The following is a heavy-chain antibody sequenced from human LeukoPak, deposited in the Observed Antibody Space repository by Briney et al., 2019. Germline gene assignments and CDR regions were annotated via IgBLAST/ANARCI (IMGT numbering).Heavy chain of an antibody. V-gene: IGHV4-4*07. D-gene: IGHD2/OR15-2a*01. CDR3: ASTSMSPPRFDY. CDR2: IHTSGST. Sequence: SETLSLTCTVSGGSISSYYWSWIRQPAGKGLEWIGRIHTSGSTNYNPSLKSRVTMSADTSKNQFSLKLSSVTAADTAVYYCASTSMSPPRFDYWGQGTLVTVSS. CDR1: GGSISSYY. J-gene: IGHJ4*02.